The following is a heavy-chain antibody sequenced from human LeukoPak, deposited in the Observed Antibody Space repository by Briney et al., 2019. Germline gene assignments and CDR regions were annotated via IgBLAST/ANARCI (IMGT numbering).Heavy chain of an antibody. CDR2: INSDGSSI. J-gene: IGHJ6*03. CDR1: GFSFSSYW. Sequence: GGSLRLSCAASGFSFSSYWMHWVRQAPGKGLVWVSRINSDGSSIIYADSVKGRFTISRDNAKNTLYLQMDNLRAEDTAVYYCAREGRKSRGIDIVRKKERGNYYMDVWGKGTTVTVSS. CDR3: AREGRKSRGIDIVRKKERGNYYMDV. D-gene: IGHD2-15*01. V-gene: IGHV3-74*01.